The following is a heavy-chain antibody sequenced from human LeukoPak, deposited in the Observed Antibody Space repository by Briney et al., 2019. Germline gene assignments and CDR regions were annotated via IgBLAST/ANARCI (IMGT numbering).Heavy chain of an antibody. CDR1: GFTFSSYD. J-gene: IGHJ5*02. V-gene: IGHV3-23*01. CDR2: ISGSGATT. D-gene: IGHD2/OR15-2a*01. CDR3: AKVPSTLKYNYFGP. Sequence: GGSLRLSCAGSGFTFSSYDMSWVRQAPGKGLEWVSSISGSGATTFYADSVRGRFTISRDNSKNTLYVQMNSLRADDSAVYYCAKVPSTLKYNYFGPWGRGTLVTVSS.